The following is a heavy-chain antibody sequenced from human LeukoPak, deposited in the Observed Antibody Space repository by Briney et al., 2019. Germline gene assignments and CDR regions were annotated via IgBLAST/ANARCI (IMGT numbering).Heavy chain of an antibody. CDR2: IIPIFGTA. V-gene: IGHV1-69*01. D-gene: IGHD5-18*01. J-gene: IGHJ4*02. CDR3: GRSPARGYSYGYWYYFDY. Sequence: ASVKVSCKASGGTFSSYAISWVRQVPGQGLEWMGGIIPIFGTANYAQKFQGRVTITADESTSTAYMELSSLRSEDTAVYYCGRSPARGYSYGYWYYFDYWGQGTLVTVSS. CDR1: GGTFSSYA.